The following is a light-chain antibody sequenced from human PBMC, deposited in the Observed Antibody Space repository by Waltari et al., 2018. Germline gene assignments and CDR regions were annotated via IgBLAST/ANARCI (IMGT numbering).Light chain of an antibody. Sequence: IQMTQSPPTLSPSVGARVPITCRASQSISSWLACYQQKPRKAPKLLIYKASNLESGVPSRFSAVGSETEFTLTISSLQTDDFATYYCQQYNGYPWTFGQGTKVEVK. CDR3: QQYNGYPWT. J-gene: IGKJ1*01. V-gene: IGKV1-5*03. CDR1: QSISSW. CDR2: KAS.